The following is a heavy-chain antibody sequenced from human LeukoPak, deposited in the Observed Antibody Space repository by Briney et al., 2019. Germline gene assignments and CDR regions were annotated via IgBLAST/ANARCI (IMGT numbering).Heavy chain of an antibody. CDR3: TRDRGNPSGWYGGDY. CDR1: GFTFSSYA. CDR2: ISGSGGST. Sequence: PGGSLRLSCAASGFTFSSYAMSWVRQAPGKGLEWVSAISGSGGSTYYADSVKGRFTISRDNSKNTLYLQMNSLRAEDTAVYYCTRDRGNPSGWYGGDYWGQGTLVTVSS. D-gene: IGHD6-19*01. J-gene: IGHJ4*02. V-gene: IGHV3-23*01.